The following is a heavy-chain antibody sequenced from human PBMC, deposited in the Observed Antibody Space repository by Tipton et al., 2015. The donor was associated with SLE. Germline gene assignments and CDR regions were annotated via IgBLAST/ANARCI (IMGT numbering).Heavy chain of an antibody. CDR3: ARMGRGWYREDV. CDR1: GFTFSNYW. D-gene: IGHD6-19*01. V-gene: IGHV3-7*03. J-gene: IGHJ6*04. CDR2: IKQDGSEK. Sequence: SLRLSCAASGFTFSNYWMSWVRQAPGKGLEWVANIKQDGSEKYYVDSVKGRFTISRDNAKNSLYLQMNSLRAEDTAVYYCARMGRGWYREDVWGKGTTVTVSS.